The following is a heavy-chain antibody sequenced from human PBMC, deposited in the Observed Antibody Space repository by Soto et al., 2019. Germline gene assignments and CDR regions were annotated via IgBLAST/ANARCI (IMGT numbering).Heavy chain of an antibody. V-gene: IGHV1-18*04. CDR2: ISAYNGNT. J-gene: IGHJ6*02. CDR1: GYTFTSYG. D-gene: IGHD4-17*01. CDR3: ARGGDYYRAYYYYGMDV. Sequence: GASVKVSCKASGYTFTSYGISWVRQAPGQGLEWMGWISAYNGNTNYAQKLQGRVTMTTDTSTSTAYMELRSLRSDDTAVYYCARGGDYYRAYYYYGMDVWGQGTTVTVSS.